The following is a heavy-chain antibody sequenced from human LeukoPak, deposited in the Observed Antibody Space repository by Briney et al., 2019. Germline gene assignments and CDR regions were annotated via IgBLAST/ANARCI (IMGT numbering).Heavy chain of an antibody. CDR2: INHSGST. CDR1: GGSFSGYY. V-gene: IGHV4-34*01. J-gene: IGHJ4*02. CDR3: ARGRRAVLPY. D-gene: IGHD3-3*01. Sequence: PSETLSLTCAVYGGSFSGYYWSWIRQPPGKGLEWIGEINHSGSTNYNPSLKSRVTISVDTSKNQFSLKLSSVTAADTAVYYCARGRRAVLPYWGQGILVTVSS.